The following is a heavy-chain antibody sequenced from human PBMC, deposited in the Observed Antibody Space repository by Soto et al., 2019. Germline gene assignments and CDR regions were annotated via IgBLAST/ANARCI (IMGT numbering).Heavy chain of an antibody. V-gene: IGHV4-59*08. J-gene: IGHJ6*02. CDR3: TKQKGDSRTYNGMDV. CDR1: GVSISNYY. CDR2: IRYSGST. Sequence: SETLSLTCDVTGVSISNYYWSWIRQPPGKALEWIGYIRYSGSTNYNPSLKSRVTISLDTSKNQFSLQLNSVTPEDTAVYYCTKQKGDSRTYNGMDVWGQGTTVTVSS. D-gene: IGHD2-21*02.